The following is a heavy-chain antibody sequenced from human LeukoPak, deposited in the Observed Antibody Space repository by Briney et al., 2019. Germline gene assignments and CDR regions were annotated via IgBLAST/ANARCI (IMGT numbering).Heavy chain of an antibody. CDR1: GYTFTSYS. Sequence: ASVKVSCKASGYTFTSYSMHWVRQAPGQGLEWMGIINPNGGSTIYAQKFQGRVTMTRDTSTSTVYMDLTSLRSEDTAVYYCARDLEPHYSFDLWGRGTLVTVSS. CDR2: INPNGGST. J-gene: IGHJ2*01. D-gene: IGHD1-1*01. CDR3: ARDLEPHYSFDL. V-gene: IGHV1-46*01.